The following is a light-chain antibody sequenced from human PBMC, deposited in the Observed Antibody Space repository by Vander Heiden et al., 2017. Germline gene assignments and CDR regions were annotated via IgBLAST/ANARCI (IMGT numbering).Light chain of an antibody. CDR3: QKYNTGVT. CDR1: QGISNY. J-gene: IGKJ3*01. Sequence: DIQMTQSPSSLSASVGDTLTITCRASQGISNYLAWYQQRPGQVPKLLIYAAYTLQSGVPSRFSGGGSGTDFTLTISGLQPEDVATYYCQKYNTGVTFGPGNKGD. V-gene: IGKV1-27*01. CDR2: AAY.